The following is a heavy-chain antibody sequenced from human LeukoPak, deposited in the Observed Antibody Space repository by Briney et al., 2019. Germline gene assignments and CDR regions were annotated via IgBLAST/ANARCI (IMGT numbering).Heavy chain of an antibody. V-gene: IGHV3-7*01. J-gene: IGHJ5*02. D-gene: IGHD1-26*01. CDR2: IKQDGSEK. Sequence: PGGSLRLSCAASGFTFSSYWMSWVRQAPGKGLEWVANIKQDGSEKYYVDSVKGRFTISRDNAKNSLYLQMNSLRAEDTAVYYCARVFNIGRYNWFDPWGQGTLVTVSS. CDR3: ARVFNIGRYNWFDP. CDR1: GFTFSSYW.